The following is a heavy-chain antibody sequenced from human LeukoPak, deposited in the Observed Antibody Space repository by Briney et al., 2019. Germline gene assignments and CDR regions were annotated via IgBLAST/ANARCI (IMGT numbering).Heavy chain of an antibody. Sequence: ASVKVSCKASGYTFTSYGISWVRQAPGQGLEWMGWISAYNGNTNYAQKLQGRVTMTTDTSTSTAYMELRSLRSDDTAVYYCARYGDIVVVPAAISLGTDVWGQGTTVTVSS. V-gene: IGHV1-18*01. D-gene: IGHD2-2*02. CDR2: ISAYNGNT. J-gene: IGHJ6*02. CDR1: GYTFTSYG. CDR3: ARYGDIVVVPAAISLGTDV.